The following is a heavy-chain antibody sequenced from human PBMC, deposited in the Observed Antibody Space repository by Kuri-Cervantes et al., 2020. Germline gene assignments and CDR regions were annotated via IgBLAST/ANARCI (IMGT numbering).Heavy chain of an antibody. CDR1: GGSISSGSYY. D-gene: IGHD6-19*01. CDR3: ARDRGLSSGWTY. V-gene: IGHV4-61*02. J-gene: IGHJ4*02. Sequence: LSCTVSGGSISSGSYYWIWIRQPAGKGLEWIGRIYTSGITNYNPSLKSRATISVDTSKNQFSLKLGSVTAADTAVYYCARDRGLSSGWTYWGQGTLVTVSS. CDR2: IYTSGIT.